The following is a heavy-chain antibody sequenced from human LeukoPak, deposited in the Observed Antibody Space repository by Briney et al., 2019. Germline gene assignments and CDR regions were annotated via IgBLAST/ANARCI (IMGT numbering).Heavy chain of an antibody. D-gene: IGHD3-16*02. Sequence: GGSLRLSCAASGFTFNSYGMHWVRQAPGKGLEWVAVTSYDGSNKYYADSVKGRFTISRDKSKNTLYLQMNSLRAEDTAVYYCAKDHLEMITFGGVLATGPDYWGQGTLVTVSS. V-gene: IGHV3-30*18. CDR1: GFTFNSYG. J-gene: IGHJ4*02. CDR3: AKDHLEMITFGGVLATGPDY. CDR2: TSYDGSNK.